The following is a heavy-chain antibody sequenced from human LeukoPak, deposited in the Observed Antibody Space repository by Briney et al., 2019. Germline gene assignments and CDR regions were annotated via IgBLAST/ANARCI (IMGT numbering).Heavy chain of an antibody. D-gene: IGHD3-10*01. CDR1: GFTFSSYA. J-gene: IGHJ4*02. CDR2: ISGSGGST. CDR3: AKGDHYGSGSYGGIDY. Sequence: PGGSLRLSCAASGFTFSSYAMSWVRQAPGKGLEWVSAISGSGGSTYYADSMKGRFTISRDNSKNTLYLQMNSLRAEDTAVNYCAKGDHYGSGSYGGIDYWGQGTLVTVSS. V-gene: IGHV3-23*01.